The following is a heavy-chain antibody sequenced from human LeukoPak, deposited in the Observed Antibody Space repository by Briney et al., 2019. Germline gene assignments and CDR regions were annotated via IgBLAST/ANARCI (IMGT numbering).Heavy chain of an antibody. V-gene: IGHV3-23*01. CDR1: GFTFSSYA. CDR3: AKVGLERHQFDY. CDR2: ISGSGGST. D-gene: IGHD1-1*01. J-gene: IGHJ4*02. Sequence: GGXLRLSCAASGFTFSSYAMSWVRQAPGKGLEWVSAISGSGGSTYYADSVKGRFTISRDNSKNTLYLQMNSLRAEDTAVYYCAKVGLERHQFDYWGQGTLVTVSS.